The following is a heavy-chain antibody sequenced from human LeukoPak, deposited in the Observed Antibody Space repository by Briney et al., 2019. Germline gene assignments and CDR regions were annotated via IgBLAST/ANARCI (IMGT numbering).Heavy chain of an antibody. CDR3: AKVAARLAARLGREDY. J-gene: IGHJ4*02. CDR2: ISGSGGST. CDR1: GFTFSSYA. D-gene: IGHD7-27*01. Sequence: GGSLRLSCAASGFTFSSYAVSWVCQTPGKGLEWVSAISGSGGSTYYADSVRGRFTISRDNSKNTLYLQMNSLRAEDTAVYYCAKVAARLAARLGREDYWGQGTLVTVSS. V-gene: IGHV3-23*01.